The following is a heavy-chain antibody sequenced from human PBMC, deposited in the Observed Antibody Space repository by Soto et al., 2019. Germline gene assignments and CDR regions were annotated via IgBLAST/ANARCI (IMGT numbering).Heavy chain of an antibody. V-gene: IGHV1-18*01. CDR2: ISPYNDDT. CDR1: GYSFSSCG. Sequence: GASVTVCCTESGYSFSSCGITWVRQAPGQGLEWLGWISPYNDDTKYAQRLQGRVTMTIDASTRTAYMDIRGLRSDDTAIYYCARGGYYDSSGARNYHYYGMDVWGQGTTVTV. CDR3: ARGGYYDSSGARNYHYYGMDV. J-gene: IGHJ6*02. D-gene: IGHD3-22*01.